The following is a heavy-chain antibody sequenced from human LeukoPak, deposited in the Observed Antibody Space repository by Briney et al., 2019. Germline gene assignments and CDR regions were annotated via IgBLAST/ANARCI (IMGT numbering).Heavy chain of an antibody. CDR1: GYTFTGYY. D-gene: IGHD3-9*01. V-gene: IGHV1-2*02. Sequence: GGSLKLSCAASGYTFTGYYMPWVRQAPGQGLEWMGWINPNSGGTNYAQKFQGRVTMTRDTSISTAYMELSRLRSDDTAVYYCARDQPTHNYDILTGYGRVRYYYYGMDVWGQGTTVTVSS. J-gene: IGHJ6*02. CDR2: INPNSGGT. CDR3: ARDQPTHNYDILTGYGRVRYYYYGMDV.